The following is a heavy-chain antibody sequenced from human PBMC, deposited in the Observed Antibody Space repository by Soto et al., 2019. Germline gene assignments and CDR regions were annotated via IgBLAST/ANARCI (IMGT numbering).Heavy chain of an antibody. J-gene: IGHJ5*01. CDR2: IIGSGGST. V-gene: IGHV3-23*01. CDR1: GFTFSSYA. Sequence: DVQLLESGGGLVQPGGSLRLSCAASGFTFSSYAMSWVRQAPGKGLEWVSTIIGSGGSTYYADSVKGRFTISRDTSKNILYPQMNSLRAEDTAVYYCAKVAYSSNWYWFDPWGQGTLVTVSS. CDR3: AKVAYSSNWYWFDP. D-gene: IGHD6-13*01.